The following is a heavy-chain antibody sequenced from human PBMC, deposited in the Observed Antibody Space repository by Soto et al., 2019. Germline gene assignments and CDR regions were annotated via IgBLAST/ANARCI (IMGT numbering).Heavy chain of an antibody. CDR3: ARDRGGDLKAFDI. CDR2: ISSSSSYI. Sequence: EVQLVESGGGLXXXGGXXXLSCAASGFXXXXXSMNXXXQAPGKGLEWVSSISSSSSYIYYADSVKGRFTISRDNAKNALHLQMNSLRAEDTPVYYCARDRGGDLKAFDIWGQGTMVTVSS. CDR1: GFXXXXXS. V-gene: IGHV3-21*01. J-gene: IGHJ3*02. D-gene: IGHD3-10*01.